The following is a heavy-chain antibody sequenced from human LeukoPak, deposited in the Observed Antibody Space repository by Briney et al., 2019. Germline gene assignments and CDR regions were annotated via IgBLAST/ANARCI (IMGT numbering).Heavy chain of an antibody. CDR1: GGSISSGDHY. CDR2: IYYSGRT. V-gene: IGHV4-30-4*01. J-gene: IGHJ3*02. D-gene: IGHD3-22*01. Sequence: LQTLSLTCTVSGGSISSGDHYWSWIRQPPEKGLEWIGYIYYSGRTFYNPSLKSRVTILVDTSKNQFSLKLSSVTAADTAVYYCARAGDSSGFSRDAFDIWGQGTMVTVSS. CDR3: ARAGDSSGFSRDAFDI.